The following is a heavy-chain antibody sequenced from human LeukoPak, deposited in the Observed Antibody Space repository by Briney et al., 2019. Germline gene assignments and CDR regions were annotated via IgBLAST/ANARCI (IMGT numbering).Heavy chain of an antibody. CDR1: GGSISNYY. V-gene: IGHV4-59*08. D-gene: IGHD6-19*01. CDR3: ARHEKSSGWYYDY. Sequence: PSETLSLTCTVSGGSISNYYWSWIRQPPGKGLDWSGYIYYSGSTNYNPSLKSRVTISVDTSRNQFSLKLSSVTAADTAVYYCARHEKSSGWYYDYWGQGTLVTVSS. CDR2: IYYSGST. J-gene: IGHJ4*02.